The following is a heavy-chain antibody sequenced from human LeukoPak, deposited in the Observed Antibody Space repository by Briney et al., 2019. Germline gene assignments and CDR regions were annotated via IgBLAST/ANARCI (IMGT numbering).Heavy chain of an antibody. V-gene: IGHV4-38-2*02. Sequence: PSETLSLTCTVSGYSISSGYYWGWIRQPPGKGLEWIGSIYHSGSTYYNPSLKSRVTISVDTSKNQFSLKLSSVTAADTAVYYCAAVTTSYYMDVWGKGTTVTVSS. CDR3: AAVTTSYYMDV. CDR2: IYHSGST. CDR1: GYSISSGYY. D-gene: IGHD4-17*01. J-gene: IGHJ6*03.